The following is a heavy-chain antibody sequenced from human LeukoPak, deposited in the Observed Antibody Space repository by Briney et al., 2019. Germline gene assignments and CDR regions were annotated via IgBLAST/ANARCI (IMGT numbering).Heavy chain of an antibody. J-gene: IGHJ4*02. CDR3: ARFPLRFLEWLYYFDY. D-gene: IGHD3-3*01. Sequence: ASVKVSCKTSGYTFTNYYMHWVRQAPGQGLEWMGIINPTGGSTSYAQKFQGRVTMTRDTSTSTVYMELSSLRSEDTALYYCARFPLRFLEWLYYFDYWGQGTLVTVSS. V-gene: IGHV1-46*01. CDR2: INPTGGST. CDR1: GYTFTNYY.